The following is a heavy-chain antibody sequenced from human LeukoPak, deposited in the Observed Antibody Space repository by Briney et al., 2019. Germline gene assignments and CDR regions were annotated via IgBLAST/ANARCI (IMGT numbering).Heavy chain of an antibody. CDR2: INPNSGAT. Sequence: ASVKASCKASGYTFTAYHLHWVRQAPGQGLEWMGRINPNSGATNYAQRFQGRVAMTRDTSISTAYMELNRLKSDDTAVYYCVRDPTPGADFDFWGQGILVTVSS. J-gene: IGHJ4*02. D-gene: IGHD7-27*01. V-gene: IGHV1-2*06. CDR3: VRDPTPGADFDF. CDR1: GYTFTAYH.